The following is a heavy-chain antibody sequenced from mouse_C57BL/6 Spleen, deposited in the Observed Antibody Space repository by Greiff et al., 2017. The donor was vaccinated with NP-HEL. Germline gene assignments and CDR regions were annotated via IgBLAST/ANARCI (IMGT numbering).Heavy chain of an antibody. CDR3: TSTVVTNYVDY. CDR2: IDPEDGDT. Sequence: VQLKQSGAELVRPGASVKLSCTASGFNIKDYYMHWVKQRPEQGLEWIGRIDPEDGDTEYAPKFQGKATMTADTSSNTAYLQLSSLTSEDTAVYYCTSTVVTNYVDYWGQGTTLTVSS. J-gene: IGHJ2*01. D-gene: IGHD1-1*01. V-gene: IGHV14-1*01. CDR1: GFNIKDYY.